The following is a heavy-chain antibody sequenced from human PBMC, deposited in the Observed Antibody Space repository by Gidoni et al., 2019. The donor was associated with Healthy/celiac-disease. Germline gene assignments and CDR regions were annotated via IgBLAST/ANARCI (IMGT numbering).Heavy chain of an antibody. Sequence: QVQLVQSGAEVTKPGPSVKVSCKASGYTFTSYYMHWVRQAPGQGLEWMGIINPSGGSTSYAQKFQGRVTMTRDTSTSTVYMELSSLRSEDTAVYYCASHYYDSSGYYYPYAFDIWGQGTMVTVSS. CDR1: GYTFTSYY. V-gene: IGHV1-46*01. CDR3: ASHYYDSSGYYYPYAFDI. CDR2: INPSGGST. D-gene: IGHD3-22*01. J-gene: IGHJ3*02.